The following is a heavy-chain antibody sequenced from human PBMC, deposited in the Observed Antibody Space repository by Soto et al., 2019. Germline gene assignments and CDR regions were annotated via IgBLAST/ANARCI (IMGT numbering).Heavy chain of an antibody. CDR1: GFTFSDHY. D-gene: IGHD3-3*01. V-gene: IGHV3-72*01. CDR2: IRNKADSYTT. CDR3: VSLHFGELIY. J-gene: IGHJ4*02. Sequence: EVQLVESGGGLVQPGGSLRLSCAASGFTFSDHYMDWVRQAPGKGLEWVGRIRNKADSYTTEYAASVIGRFTISRDDPNNSLYLQMNSLKTEDTAVYYCVSLHFGELIYWGQGTLVTVSS.